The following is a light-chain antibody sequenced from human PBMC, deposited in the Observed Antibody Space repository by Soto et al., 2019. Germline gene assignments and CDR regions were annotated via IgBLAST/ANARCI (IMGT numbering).Light chain of an antibody. V-gene: IGKV1-5*01. CDR1: QSISSW. J-gene: IGKJ2*01. CDR3: PLYYSYLYF. CDR2: DAS. Sequence: DIQMTQSPSTLSASVGDRVTITGRASQSISSWLTWYQQKPGKAPKLLIYDASSLESGVPSRFSGSGSEPDFNLTLSRLQSDDFATYYCPLYYSYLYFFVPGTKLEI.